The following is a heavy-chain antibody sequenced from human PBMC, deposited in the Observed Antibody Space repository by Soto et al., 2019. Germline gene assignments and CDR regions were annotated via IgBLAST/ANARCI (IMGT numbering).Heavy chain of an antibody. CDR3: AGGQGTGMDF. J-gene: IGHJ6*02. CDR1: GYTFTNYV. CDR2: INAGNGNT. V-gene: IGHV1-3*01. Sequence: ASVKVSCKASGYTFTNYVLHWGSPAPGQRLEWMGWINAGNGNTKYSQKFQGRVTITRDTSASTAYMELSSLRSEDTAVYYCAGGQGTGMDFWGRGTSVTGSS. D-gene: IGHD1-1*01.